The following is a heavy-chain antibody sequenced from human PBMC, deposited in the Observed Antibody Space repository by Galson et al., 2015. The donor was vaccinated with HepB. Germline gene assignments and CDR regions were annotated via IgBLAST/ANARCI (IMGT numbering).Heavy chain of an antibody. CDR3: AKGDITVFWSGSYFDY. Sequence: SLRLSCAASGFTFSSYAMSWVRQAPGKGLEWVSAVSGSGGSTYYADSVKGRFTISRDNSKNTLYLQMNSLRAEDTAVYYCAKGDITVFWSGSYFDYWGQGTLVTVSS. CDR2: VSGSGGST. J-gene: IGHJ4*02. V-gene: IGHV3-23*01. CDR1: GFTFSSYA. D-gene: IGHD3-3*01.